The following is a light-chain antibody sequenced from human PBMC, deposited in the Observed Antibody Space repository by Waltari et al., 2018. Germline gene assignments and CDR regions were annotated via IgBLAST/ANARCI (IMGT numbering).Light chain of an antibody. Sequence: DIQMTQSPSTLSASIGDRVIITCRASQSISTWLAWYYQSPGRAPNLLIYKASDLESGVPSRCSGSGSGTEFTLTISSLQLPDFGTYYCQQYDSYPYTFGQGTKVEMK. J-gene: IGKJ2*01. CDR3: QQYDSYPYT. CDR1: QSISTW. CDR2: KAS. V-gene: IGKV1-5*03.